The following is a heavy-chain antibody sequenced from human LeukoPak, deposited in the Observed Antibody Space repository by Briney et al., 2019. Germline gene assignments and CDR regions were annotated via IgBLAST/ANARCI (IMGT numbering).Heavy chain of an antibody. D-gene: IGHD2-15*01. J-gene: IGHJ4*02. CDR3: ARVVVAANDY. CDR2: ISSNSSYI. Sequence: GGSLRLSCAASGFTFSSYSMNWVRQAPGKGLEWVSSISSNSSYIYFADSVKGRFTISRDNAKNSLYLQMNSLRAEDTAVYYCARVVVAANDYWGQGTLVTVSS. V-gene: IGHV3-21*01. CDR1: GFTFSSYS.